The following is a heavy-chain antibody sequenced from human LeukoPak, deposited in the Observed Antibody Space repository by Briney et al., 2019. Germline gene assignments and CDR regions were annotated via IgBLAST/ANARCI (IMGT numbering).Heavy chain of an antibody. Sequence: GGSLRLSCAASGFTFRSYGMHWVRQAPGKGLEWVSVISYDGSNKYYADSVKGRFTISRDNSKNTLYLQMNSLRAEDTAVYYCAKDHIAEAGTMHHWGQGTLATVS. CDR3: AKDHIAEAGTMHH. J-gene: IGHJ4*02. CDR2: ISYDGSNK. V-gene: IGHV3-30*18. D-gene: IGHD6-13*01. CDR1: GFTFRSYG.